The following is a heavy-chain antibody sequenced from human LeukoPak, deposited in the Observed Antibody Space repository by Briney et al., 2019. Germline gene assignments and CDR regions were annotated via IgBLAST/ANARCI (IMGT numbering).Heavy chain of an antibody. J-gene: IGHJ4*02. CDR1: GFTFSSYA. Sequence: GGSLRLSCAASGFTFSSYAMTWVRQAPGKGLEWVSGISASGVSTHYEDSVKGRFTISRDNSKNTLYLQMNSLRAEDTAVYYCAKSGTGSYYNPDFDYWGQGTLVTVSS. V-gene: IGHV3-23*01. CDR3: AKSGTGSYYNPDFDY. D-gene: IGHD3-10*01. CDR2: ISASGVST.